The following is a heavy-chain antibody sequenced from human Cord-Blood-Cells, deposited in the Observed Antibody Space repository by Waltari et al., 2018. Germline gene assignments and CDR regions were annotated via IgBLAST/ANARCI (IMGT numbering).Heavy chain of an antibody. Sequence: QVQLVQSGAEVKKPGSSVNVSCKASGCTFSSYAIRWVRPAPGHGREWMGGISPIFGTANYAQKFQGRVTITADKSTSTAYMELSSLRSEDTAVYYCARVSDILTGYYNVQWFDPWGQGTLVTVSS. D-gene: IGHD3-9*01. CDR1: GCTFSSYA. CDR2: ISPIFGTA. CDR3: ARVSDILTGYYNVQWFDP. V-gene: IGHV1-69*06. J-gene: IGHJ5*02.